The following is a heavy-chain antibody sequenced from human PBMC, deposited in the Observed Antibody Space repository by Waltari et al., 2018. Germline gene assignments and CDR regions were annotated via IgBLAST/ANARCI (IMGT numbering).Heavy chain of an antibody. J-gene: IGHJ4*02. CDR1: GFRCDDYA. V-gene: IGHV3-9*01. Sequence: EVQLVTSGGGLVQPGRSLRLACVGPGFRCDDYAMYWVRQRPGKGLEWLSGIGWNSGAIGYADSVRGRFSTYRDNARKSLYLQMGRLRPEDTALYYCVKGGWGFGAFYEQHWGQGIQVTVSS. CDR3: VKGGWGFGAFYEQH. CDR2: IGWNSGAI. D-gene: IGHD3-10*01.